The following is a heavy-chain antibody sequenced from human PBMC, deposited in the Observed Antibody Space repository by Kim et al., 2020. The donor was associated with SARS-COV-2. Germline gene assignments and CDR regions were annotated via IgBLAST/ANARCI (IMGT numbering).Heavy chain of an antibody. CDR2: IYYSGST. CDR1: GGSISSSSYY. Sequence: SETLSLTCTVSGGSISSSSYYWGWIRQPPGKGLEWIGSIYYSGSTYYNPSLKSRVTISVDTSKNQFSLKLSSVTAADTAVYYCARILIVVVPAAITGWF. CDR3: ARILIVVVPAAITGWF. V-gene: IGHV4-39*01. D-gene: IGHD2-2*02. J-gene: IGHJ5*01.